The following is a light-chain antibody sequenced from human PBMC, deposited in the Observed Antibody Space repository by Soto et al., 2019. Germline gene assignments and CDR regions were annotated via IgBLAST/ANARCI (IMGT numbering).Light chain of an antibody. CDR3: QSYASSLSGSML. J-gene: IGLJ2*01. CDR2: GNS. CDR1: SSNIGAGYD. Sequence: QSVLTQPPSVSGAPGQRVTISCTGSSSNIGAGYDVHWYQQLPGTAPKLLIYGNSNRPSGVPDRFSGSKSGTSASLAITGLQAEDEADYYCQSYASSLSGSMLFGGGTKLTVL. V-gene: IGLV1-40*01.